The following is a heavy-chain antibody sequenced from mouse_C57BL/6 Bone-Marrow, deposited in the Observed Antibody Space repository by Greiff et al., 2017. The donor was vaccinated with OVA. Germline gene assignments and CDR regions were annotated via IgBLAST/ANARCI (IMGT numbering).Heavy chain of an antibody. Sequence: VQLVESGAELVRPGTSVKVSCKASGYAFTNYLIEWVKQRPGQGLEWIGVINPGSGGTNYNEKFKGKATLTADKSSSTAYMQLSSLTSEDSAVYFCARLGPYYYGSSLYAMDYWGQGTSVTVSS. D-gene: IGHD1-1*01. CDR2: INPGSGGT. V-gene: IGHV1-54*01. CDR3: ARLGPYYYGSSLYAMDY. J-gene: IGHJ4*01. CDR1: GYAFTNYL.